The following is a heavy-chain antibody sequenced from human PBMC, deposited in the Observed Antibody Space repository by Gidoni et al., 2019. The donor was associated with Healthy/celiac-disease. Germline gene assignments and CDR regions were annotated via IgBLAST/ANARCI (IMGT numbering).Heavy chain of an antibody. CDR3: ARVGGSEGYCSSTSCPFGY. CDR2: INPNSGGT. D-gene: IGHD2-2*01. Sequence: QVQLVQSGAEVKKPGASVKVSCKASGYTFTGDYMHWVRQAPGQGLEWMGRINPNSGGTNYAQKFQGRVTMTRDTSISTAYMELSRLRSDDTAVYYCARVGGSEGYCSSTSCPFGYWGQGTLVTVSS. J-gene: IGHJ4*02. CDR1: GYTFTGDY. V-gene: IGHV1-2*06.